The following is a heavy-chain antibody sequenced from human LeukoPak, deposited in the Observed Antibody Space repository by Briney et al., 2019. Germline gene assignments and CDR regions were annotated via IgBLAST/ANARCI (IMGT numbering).Heavy chain of an antibody. Sequence: GGSLRLSCAASGFTFSSYSMNWVRQAPRKGLEWVSYISSSSGTIYYADSVKGRFTISRDNAKNSLYLQMNSLRAGDTAVYYCARALRAYSYGTFDYWGQGTLVTVSS. D-gene: IGHD5-18*01. J-gene: IGHJ4*02. CDR1: GFTFSSYS. CDR2: ISSSSGTI. CDR3: ARALRAYSYGTFDY. V-gene: IGHV3-48*01.